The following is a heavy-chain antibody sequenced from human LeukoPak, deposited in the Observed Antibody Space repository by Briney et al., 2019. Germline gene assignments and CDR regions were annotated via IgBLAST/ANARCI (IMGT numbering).Heavy chain of an antibody. V-gene: IGHV4-61*01. CDR3: ARNGITIFGVVTDY. Sequence: SETLSLTCTVSGGSISSGSYYWSWIRQPPGKGLEWIGYIYHSGSTKYNPSLKSRVTISVDTSKNQFSLKLSSVTAADTAVYYCARNGITIFGVVTDYWGQGTLVTVSS. CDR1: GGSISSGSYY. J-gene: IGHJ4*02. CDR2: IYHSGST. D-gene: IGHD3-3*01.